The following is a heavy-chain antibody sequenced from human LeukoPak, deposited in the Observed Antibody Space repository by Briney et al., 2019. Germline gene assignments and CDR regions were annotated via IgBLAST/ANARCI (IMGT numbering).Heavy chain of an antibody. CDR2: IYPGDSDT. D-gene: IGHD1-20*01. J-gene: IGHJ4*02. CDR3: ARLGITGTTLYYFDY. Sequence: GESLKISCKGSGYSFTSYRIGWVRQMPGKGLEWMGIIYPGDSDTRYSPSFQGQVTMSADKSINTAYLQRSSLKASDTAMYYCARLGITGTTLYYFDYWGQGTLVTVSS. CDR1: GYSFTSYR. V-gene: IGHV5-51*01.